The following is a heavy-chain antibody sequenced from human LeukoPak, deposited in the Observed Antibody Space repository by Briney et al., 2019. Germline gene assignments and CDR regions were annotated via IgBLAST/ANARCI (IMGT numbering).Heavy chain of an antibody. CDR3: ARVATTSSKWSLDY. D-gene: IGHD2-2*01. Sequence: GGSLRLSCAASGFTFSAYRMHWVRQSPGKGLVWVSRINSDGSSTDYADSVKGRFTISRDIAKSTLYLQMNSLRAEDTAVYYCARVATTSSKWSLDYWGQGTLVTVSS. CDR2: INSDGSST. CDR1: GFTFSAYR. J-gene: IGHJ4*02. V-gene: IGHV3-74*01.